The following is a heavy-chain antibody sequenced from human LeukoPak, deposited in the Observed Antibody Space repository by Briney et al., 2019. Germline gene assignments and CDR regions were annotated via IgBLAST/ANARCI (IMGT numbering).Heavy chain of an antibody. CDR2: IYYTGGT. V-gene: IGHV4-39*01. J-gene: IGHJ3*02. CDR3: ARQKAFCAGDCYFDAFDI. D-gene: IGHD2-21*02. Sequence: ASETLSLTCTVSDGSISTSNYYWGWIRQPPGTGPEWIGTIYYTGGTYYNPSLESRLTISVDTSKNQFSLKLKSVTAADTAVYYCARQKAFCAGDCYFDAFDIWGHGTMVTVSS. CDR1: DGSISTSNYY.